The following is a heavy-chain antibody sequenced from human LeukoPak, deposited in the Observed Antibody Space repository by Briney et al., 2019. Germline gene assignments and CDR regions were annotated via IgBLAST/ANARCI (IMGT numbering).Heavy chain of an antibody. CDR3: ARQYYDFWSGYYTPNWFDP. V-gene: IGHV1-18*01. D-gene: IGHD3-3*01. CDR2: ISAYNGNT. Sequence: ASVKVSCKASGFVFTSYGFTWVRQAPGQGLEWMGWISAYNGNTNYAQKLQGRVTMTTDTSTSTAYMELRSLRSDDTAVYYCARQYYDFWSGYYTPNWFDPWGQGTLVTVSS. CDR1: GFVFTSYG. J-gene: IGHJ5*02.